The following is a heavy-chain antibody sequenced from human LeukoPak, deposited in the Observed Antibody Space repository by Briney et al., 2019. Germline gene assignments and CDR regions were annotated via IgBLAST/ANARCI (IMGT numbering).Heavy chain of an antibody. CDR2: IYYSGST. D-gene: IGHD5-12*01. J-gene: IGHJ4*02. CDR3: ARVGGYDYMVWDY. V-gene: IGHV4-59*01. Sequence: SETLSLTCTVSGGSISRYYWSWIRQPPGKGLEWIGYIYYSGSTNYNPSLKSRVTISVDTSKNQFSLKLSSVTAADTAVYYCARVGGYDYMVWDYWGQGTLVTVSS. CDR1: GGSISRYY.